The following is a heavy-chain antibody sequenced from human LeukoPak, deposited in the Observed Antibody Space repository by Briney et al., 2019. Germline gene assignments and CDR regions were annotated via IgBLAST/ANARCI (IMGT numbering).Heavy chain of an antibody. CDR1: GFTFSSYA. CDR3: AREGALLSYYYGMDV. D-gene: IGHD3-16*01. CDR2: ISDNGDST. J-gene: IGHJ6*02. V-gene: IGHV3-64*01. Sequence: GGSLRLSCAASGFTFSSYAMHWVRQAPGKGREYVAGISDNGDSTYYASSVKGRFTISRGNSKNTLYLQMGSLRAEDMAVYYCAREGALLSYYYGMDVWGQGTTVTVSS.